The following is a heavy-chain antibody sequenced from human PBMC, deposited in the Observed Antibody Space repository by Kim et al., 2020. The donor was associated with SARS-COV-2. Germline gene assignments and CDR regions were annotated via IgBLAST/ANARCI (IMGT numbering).Heavy chain of an antibody. V-gene: IGHV4-59*08. J-gene: IGHJ4*02. Sequence: YRGTTNSTPSLKSRVTISVDPSKNQFSLKLSSVTAADTAVYYCARLSDYWGQGTLVTVSS. CDR3: ARLSDY. CDR2: YRGTT.